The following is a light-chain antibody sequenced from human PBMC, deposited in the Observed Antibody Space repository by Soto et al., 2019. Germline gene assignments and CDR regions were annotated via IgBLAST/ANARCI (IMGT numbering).Light chain of an antibody. J-gene: IGKJ1*01. V-gene: IGKV3-15*01. CDR3: QQYNNWPPGT. CDR2: GAS. Sequence: ILMTQSPATLSVSPGERVTLSCRASQSVSSNLAWYQQKPGQAPRLLIYGASTRATGIPARFSGSGSGTEFTLTISSLQSEDFAVYYCQQYNNWPPGTFGQGTKV. CDR1: QSVSSN.